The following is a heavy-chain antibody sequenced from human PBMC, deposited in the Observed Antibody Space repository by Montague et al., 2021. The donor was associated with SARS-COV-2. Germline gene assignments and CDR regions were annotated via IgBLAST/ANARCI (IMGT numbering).Heavy chain of an antibody. Sequence: SETLSLTCTVSGGSMSDHYWAWIRQPPGKGLGWLAYIYYSGGINSNASLKSRVSMSVDTSKNQCSLKLTSVTAADTAVYYCARAVSVRRAVNWFDPWGQGTLVTVSS. CDR2: IYYSGGI. D-gene: IGHD3-10*01. CDR3: ARAVSVRRAVNWFDP. V-gene: IGHV4-59*11. J-gene: IGHJ5*02. CDR1: GGSMSDHY.